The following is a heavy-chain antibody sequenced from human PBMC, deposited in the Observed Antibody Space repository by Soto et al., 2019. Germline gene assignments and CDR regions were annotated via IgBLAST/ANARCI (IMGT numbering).Heavy chain of an antibody. CDR1: GFTFSSYW. Sequence: GGSLRLSCAASGFTFSSYWMHWVRQAPGKGLVWVSRINGDGSNTFYADSVRGRFTVSRDNARDTLFLQINSLRAEDTAVYFCARGLRNYYAMDVWGQGTTVTVPS. J-gene: IGHJ6*02. V-gene: IGHV3-74*01. CDR2: INGDGSNT. CDR3: ARGLRNYYAMDV.